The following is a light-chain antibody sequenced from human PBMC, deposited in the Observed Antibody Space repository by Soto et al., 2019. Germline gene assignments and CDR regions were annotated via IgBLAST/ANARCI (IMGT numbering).Light chain of an antibody. CDR2: EVT. V-gene: IGLV2-14*01. CDR1: SSDVGGYNY. Sequence: QSVLTQPASVSGSPGQSITISCTGTSSDVGGYNYVSWYQQHPGKAPKLMLYEVTNRPSGVSNRFSGSKSGNTASLTISGLQAEDEADYYCSSFTSSSTPYVVGTGTKLTVL. J-gene: IGLJ1*01. CDR3: SSFTSSSTPYV.